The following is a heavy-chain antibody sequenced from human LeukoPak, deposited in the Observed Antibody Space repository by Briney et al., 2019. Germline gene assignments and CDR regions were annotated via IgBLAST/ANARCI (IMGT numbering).Heavy chain of an antibody. CDR1: GFTFSSYD. J-gene: IGHJ4*02. CDR3: ARAAAGNFDY. CDR2: IGTAGDT. Sequence: PGGSLRLSCAASGFTFSSYDMHWVRQATGKGLEWVSAIGTAGDTYYAGSVKGRFTISRENAKNSLYLQMNSLRAEDTAVYYCARAAAGNFDYWGQGTLVTVSS. V-gene: IGHV3-13*01. D-gene: IGHD6-13*01.